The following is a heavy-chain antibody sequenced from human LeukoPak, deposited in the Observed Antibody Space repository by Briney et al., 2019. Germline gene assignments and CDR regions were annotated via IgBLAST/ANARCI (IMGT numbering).Heavy chain of an antibody. Sequence: SAKVSCKASGGTFSSYAISWVRQAPGQGLEWMGGIIPIFGTANYAQKFQGRVTITADESTSTAYMELSSLRSEDTAVYYCARLVEKLGYCSGGSCYDNYYYYMDVWGKGTTVTVSS. CDR1: GGTFSSYA. CDR2: IIPIFGTA. J-gene: IGHJ6*03. V-gene: IGHV1-69*01. CDR3: ARLVEKLGYCSGGSCYDNYYYYMDV. D-gene: IGHD2-15*01.